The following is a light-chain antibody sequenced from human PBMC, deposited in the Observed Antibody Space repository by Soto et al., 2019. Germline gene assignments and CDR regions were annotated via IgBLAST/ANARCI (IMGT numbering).Light chain of an antibody. Sequence: MTQTPLSLPVTPGEPASTSCRASQSVTTWLAWYQQKPGKAPKLLIYKASNLESGLPSRFTGSGSGTEFTLTSSSLQSDDFATYYCQQYSTYPITFGQGTRLEIK. CDR2: KAS. CDR3: QQYSTYPIT. CDR1: QSVTTW. J-gene: IGKJ5*01. V-gene: IGKV1-5*03.